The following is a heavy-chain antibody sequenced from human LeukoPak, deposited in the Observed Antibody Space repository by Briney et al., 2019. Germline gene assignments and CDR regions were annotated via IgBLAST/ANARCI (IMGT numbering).Heavy chain of an antibody. CDR1: GYTFTSYG. J-gene: IGHJ4*02. CDR3: ARGDYGGGFDY. CDR2: ISSYNGDT. D-gene: IGHD4-23*01. Sequence: ASMKVSCKASGYTFTSYGITWVRQAPGQGLEWMGWISSYNGDTKYAQKVQGRVTVTTDTSTSTAYMELRSLSLDDTAVYYCARGDYGGGFDYWGQGTLVTVSS. V-gene: IGHV1-18*01.